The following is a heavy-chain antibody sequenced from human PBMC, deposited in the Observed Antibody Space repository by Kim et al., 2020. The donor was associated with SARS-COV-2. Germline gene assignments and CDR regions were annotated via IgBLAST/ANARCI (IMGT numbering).Heavy chain of an antibody. CDR2: IIPIFGTA. CDR3: ASVTTMIVVAHGAFDY. CDR1: GGTFSSYA. D-gene: IGHD3-22*01. V-gene: IGHV1-69*13. Sequence: SVKVSCKASGGTFSSYAISWVRQAPGQGLEWMGGIIPIFGTANYAQKFQGRVTITADESTSTAYMELSSLRSEDTAVYYCASVTTMIVVAHGAFDYWGQGTLVTVSS. J-gene: IGHJ4*02.